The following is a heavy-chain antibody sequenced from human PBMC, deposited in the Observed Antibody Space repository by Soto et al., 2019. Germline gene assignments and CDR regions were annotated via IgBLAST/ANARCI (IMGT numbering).Heavy chain of an antibody. CDR3: ARGVAGFLEWLASFDP. J-gene: IGHJ5*02. CDR2: MNPNSGNT. Sequence: GASVKVSCKASGYTFTSYDINWVRQATGQGLEWMGWMNPNSGNTGYAQKFQGRVTVTRNTSISTAYMELSSLRSEDTAVYYCARGVAGFLEWLASFDPWGQGTLVTVSS. D-gene: IGHD3-3*01. V-gene: IGHV1-8*01. CDR1: GYTFTSYD.